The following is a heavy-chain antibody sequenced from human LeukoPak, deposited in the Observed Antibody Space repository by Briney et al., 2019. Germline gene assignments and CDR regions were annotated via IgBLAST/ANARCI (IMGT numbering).Heavy chain of an antibody. D-gene: IGHD2-15*01. V-gene: IGHV3-11*01. CDR2: ISSSGSTI. Sequence: GGSLRLSCAASGFTFSDYYMSWIRQAPGKGLEWVSYISSSGSTIYYADSVKGRFTISRDNAKNSLYLQMNSLRAEDTAVYYCAKSKDIVVVVAASPVLDYWGQGTLVTVSS. J-gene: IGHJ4*02. CDR3: AKSKDIVVVVAASPVLDY. CDR1: GFTFSDYY.